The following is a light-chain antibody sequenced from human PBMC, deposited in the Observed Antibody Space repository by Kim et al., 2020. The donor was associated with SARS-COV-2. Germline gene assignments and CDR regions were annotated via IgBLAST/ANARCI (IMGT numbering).Light chain of an antibody. J-gene: IGLJ1*01. CDR2: RTT. V-gene: IGLV3-19*01. Sequence: ALGHTVRVTCQGEFLRKFHTSCCQQKPGQATTLVIYRTTNRPSGIPARFSGSNSGTTSSFTITGALAEDEADYFCNSRDDIGNYYVFGGGTKVSVL. CDR3: NSRDDIGNYYV. CDR1: FLRKFH.